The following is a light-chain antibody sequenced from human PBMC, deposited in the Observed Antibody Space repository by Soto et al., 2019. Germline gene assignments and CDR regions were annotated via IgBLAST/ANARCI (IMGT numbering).Light chain of an antibody. CDR2: DVS. CDR3: SSYTGSSTYV. J-gene: IGLJ1*01. CDR1: SSDVGGYNF. Sequence: QSALTQPASVSGSPGQSITISCTGTSSDVGGYNFVSWYQQHPGKAPKLLIYDVSDRPSGVSSRFSGSKSGNTASLTISGLQAEDEADYYCSSYTGSSTYVLGTGTKLTVL. V-gene: IGLV2-14*01.